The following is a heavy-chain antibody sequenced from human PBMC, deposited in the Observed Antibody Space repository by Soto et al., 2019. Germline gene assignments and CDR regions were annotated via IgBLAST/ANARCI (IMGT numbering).Heavy chain of an antibody. CDR3: ARDDDWFDP. CDR1: GGTISSYD. Sequence: PSETLALTCTASGGTISSYDWSWIRQPPGKGLEWIGYIYYSGSTNYNPSLKSRVTISVDTSKNQFSLKLSSVTAADTAVYYCARDDDWFDPWGQGTTVTVSS. CDR2: IYYSGST. V-gene: IGHV4-59*01. J-gene: IGHJ5*01.